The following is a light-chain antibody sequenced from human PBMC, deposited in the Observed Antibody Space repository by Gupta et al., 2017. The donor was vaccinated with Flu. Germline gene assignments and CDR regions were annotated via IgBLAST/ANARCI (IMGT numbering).Light chain of an antibody. V-gene: IGLV3-25*02. Sequence: SYELTQPPSVSVSPGQTARITRSGDVLSRHYSYWYPQKPAQAPVLVMLKDTERPSEIPERFSGSSSGTTVTLTISGVQAEDEADYYCQAAGTSGTYLFGTGTTVTVL. CDR2: KDT. J-gene: IGLJ1*01. CDR3: QAAGTSGTYL. CDR1: VLSRHY.